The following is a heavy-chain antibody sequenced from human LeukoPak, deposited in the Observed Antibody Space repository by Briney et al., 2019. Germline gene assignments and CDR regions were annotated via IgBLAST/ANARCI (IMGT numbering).Heavy chain of an antibody. Sequence: QPGGSLRLSCAASGFTFSSYGMHWVRQAPGKGLEWVAVISHDGSNKYYVDSVKGRFTISRDNSKNTLYLQMNSLRAEDTAVYYCAKETYSTSWQLDSWGQGTLVTVSS. CDR3: AKETYSTSWQLDS. CDR2: ISHDGSNK. V-gene: IGHV3-30*18. J-gene: IGHJ4*02. D-gene: IGHD6-13*01. CDR1: GFTFSSYG.